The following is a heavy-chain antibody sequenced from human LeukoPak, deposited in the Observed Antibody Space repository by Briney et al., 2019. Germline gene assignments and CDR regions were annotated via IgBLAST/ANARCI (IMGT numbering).Heavy chain of an antibody. Sequence: SETLSLTCTVSGGSISSHYWSWIRQPPGKGLEWIGYIYYSGSTNYNPSLKSRVTISVDTSKSQFSLKLSSVTAADTAVYYCARDNYYYGMDVWGQGTTVTVSS. CDR3: ARDNYYYGMDV. J-gene: IGHJ6*02. CDR1: GGSISSHY. CDR2: IYYSGST. V-gene: IGHV4-59*11.